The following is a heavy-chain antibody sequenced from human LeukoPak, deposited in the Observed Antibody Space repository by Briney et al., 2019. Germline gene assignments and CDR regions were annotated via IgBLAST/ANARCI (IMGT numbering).Heavy chain of an antibody. Sequence: ASVKVSCKASGYTFTSYGISWVRQAPGQGLEWMGWISAYNGNTNYAQKLQGRVTMTTDTSTSTAYMELRSLRSGDTAVYYCARESITPRYCSGGSCYGGLYYFDYWGQGTLVTVSS. J-gene: IGHJ4*02. V-gene: IGHV1-18*01. CDR3: ARESITPRYCSGGSCYGGLYYFDY. CDR2: ISAYNGNT. CDR1: GYTFTSYG. D-gene: IGHD2-15*01.